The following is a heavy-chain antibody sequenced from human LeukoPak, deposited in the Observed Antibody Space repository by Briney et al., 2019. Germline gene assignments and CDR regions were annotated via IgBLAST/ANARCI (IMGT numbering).Heavy chain of an antibody. CDR2: INPSGGST. J-gene: IGHJ4*02. CDR3: ARDAANYYDSSGYYHYGGAY. D-gene: IGHD3-22*01. Sequence: ASVKVSCKASGYTFTSYYMHWVRQAPGQGLEWMGIINPSGGSTSYAQKFQSRVTMTRDTSTSTVYMELSSLRSEDTAVYYCARDAANYYDSSGYYHYGGAYWGQGTLVTVSS. CDR1: GYTFTSYY. V-gene: IGHV1-46*01.